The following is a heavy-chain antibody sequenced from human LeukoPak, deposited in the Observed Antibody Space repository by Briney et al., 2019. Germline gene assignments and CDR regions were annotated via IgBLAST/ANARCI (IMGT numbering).Heavy chain of an antibody. CDR3: ARWRGRQSEFDY. D-gene: IGHD1-1*01. Sequence: GGSLRLSCAASRLTFRNYGMHWVRQAPGKGLEWVTFIWYDGSNKYYVDSVKGRYTVSRDNSKNTLYLQMNSLRADDTAVYYCARWRGRQSEFDYWGQGTLVTVSS. J-gene: IGHJ4*02. CDR2: IWYDGSNK. CDR1: RLTFRNYG. V-gene: IGHV3-33*01.